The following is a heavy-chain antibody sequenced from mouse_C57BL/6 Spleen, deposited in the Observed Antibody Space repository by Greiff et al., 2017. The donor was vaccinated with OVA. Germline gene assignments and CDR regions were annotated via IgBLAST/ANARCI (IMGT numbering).Heavy chain of an antibody. CDR1: GYAFSSSW. V-gene: IGHV1-82*01. Sequence: QVQLQQPGTELVKPGASVKISCKASGYAFSSSWMNWVKQRPGKGLEWIGRIYPGDGDTNYNGKFKGKATLTADKSSSTAYMQLSSLTSEDSAVYFCARSGDSYFDYWGQGTTLTVSS. CDR2: IYPGDGDT. D-gene: IGHD2-13*01. CDR3: ARSGDSYFDY. J-gene: IGHJ2*01.